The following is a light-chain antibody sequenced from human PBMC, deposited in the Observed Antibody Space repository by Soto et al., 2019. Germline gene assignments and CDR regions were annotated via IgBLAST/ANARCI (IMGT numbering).Light chain of an antibody. CDR3: QQSYSTPPT. CDR1: QSISSY. CDR2: TAS. Sequence: DIQMTQSPSSLSASVGDRVTITCRASQSISSYLNWYQQKPGKAPKLLISTASTLQTGVPSRFSGSRSGTDFTLTISSLHPEDFATYYCQQSYSTPPTFGQGTKVDIK. J-gene: IGKJ1*01. V-gene: IGKV1-39*01.